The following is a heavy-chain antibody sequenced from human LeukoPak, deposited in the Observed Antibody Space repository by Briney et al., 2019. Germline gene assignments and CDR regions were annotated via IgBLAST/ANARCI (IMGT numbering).Heavy chain of an antibody. D-gene: IGHD3-10*01. V-gene: IGHV3-7*03. CDR1: GFTFSSYW. CDR2: IKQDGSEK. CDR3: SRSGSYYNAFDI. J-gene: IGHJ3*02. Sequence: GGSLRLSCAASGFTFSSYWMSWVRQAPEKGLEWVANIKQDGSEKYYVDSVKGRFTISRDNAKNSLYLQMNSLRAEDTAVYYCSRSGSYYNAFDIWGQGTMVTVSS.